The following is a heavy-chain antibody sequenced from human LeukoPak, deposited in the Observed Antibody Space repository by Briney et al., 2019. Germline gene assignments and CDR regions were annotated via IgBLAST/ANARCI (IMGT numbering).Heavy chain of an antibody. CDR2: INPNSGGT. CDR1: GYTFTGYY. J-gene: IGHJ4*02. D-gene: IGHD3-3*01. CDR3: ARVQGTVLRFLEWLNYFDY. V-gene: IGHV1-2*02. Sequence: ASVTVSCTASGYTFTGYYMHWVRQAPGQGLEWMGWINPNSGGTNYAQKFQGRVTMTRDTSISTAYMELSRLRSDDTAVYYCARVQGTVLRFLEWLNYFDYWGQGTLVTVSS.